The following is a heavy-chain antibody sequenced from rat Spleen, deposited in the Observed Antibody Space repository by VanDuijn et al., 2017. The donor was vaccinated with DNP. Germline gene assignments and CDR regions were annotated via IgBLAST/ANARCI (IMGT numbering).Heavy chain of an antibody. V-gene: IGHV5-27*01. D-gene: IGHD4-3*01. Sequence: EVQLVESGGGLVQPGRSLKLSCAASGLTFSNYGMAWVRQAPKKGLEWISTISSSGGSTYYPDSVKGRFTISRDNAKSTLYLQMDSLRSEDTATYYCTTRQSRGTCDYWGQGVMVTVSS. J-gene: IGHJ2*01. CDR3: TTRQSRGTCDY. CDR2: ISSSGGST. CDR1: GLTFSNYG.